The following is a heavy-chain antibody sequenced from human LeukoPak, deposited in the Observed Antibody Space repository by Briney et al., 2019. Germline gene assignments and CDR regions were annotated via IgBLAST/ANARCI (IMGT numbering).Heavy chain of an antibody. CDR1: GGTFSSYA. CDR2: IIPIFGTA. Sequence: SVKVSCKASGGTFSSYAISWVRQAPGEGLEWMGGIIPIFGTANYAQKFQGRVTITTDESTSTAYMELSSLRSEDTAVYYCARVGSYYGSGSHYYFDYWGQGTLVTVSS. D-gene: IGHD3-10*01. J-gene: IGHJ4*02. CDR3: ARVGSYYGSGSHYYFDY. V-gene: IGHV1-69*05.